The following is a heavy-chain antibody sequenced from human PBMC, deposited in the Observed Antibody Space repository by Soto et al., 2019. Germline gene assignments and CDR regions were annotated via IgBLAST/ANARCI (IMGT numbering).Heavy chain of an antibody. Sequence: QVQLVQSGAEVTKPGSSVKVSCKSSGDTFNSYAFSWVRQAPGQGLEWMGAIIPIFGTVNYEQRFQGRVTITADESTSTVYMDLNGLTSEDTAVYYCARLKGGYAYWYFDLWGRGNLVTVSS. D-gene: IGHD3-22*01. V-gene: IGHV1-69*01. CDR1: GDTFNSYA. J-gene: IGHJ2*01. CDR2: IIPIFGTV. CDR3: ARLKGGYAYWYFDL.